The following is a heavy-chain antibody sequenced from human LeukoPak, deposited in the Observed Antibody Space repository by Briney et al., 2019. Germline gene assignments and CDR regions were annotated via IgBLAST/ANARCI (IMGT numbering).Heavy chain of an antibody. D-gene: IGHD2-15*01. J-gene: IGHJ5*02. Sequence: GGSLRLSCAASGITFSSYAMTWVRQAPGRGLEWVSAIGSGGGNTSQTDSVKGRFTISRENSKNTLYLQMNSLRAEDTAVYYCAKDGTRGHCSSDSCYFGFDPWGQGTLVTVS. CDR3: AKDGTRGHCSSDSCYFGFDP. V-gene: IGHV3-23*01. CDR2: IGSGGGNT. CDR1: GITFSSYA.